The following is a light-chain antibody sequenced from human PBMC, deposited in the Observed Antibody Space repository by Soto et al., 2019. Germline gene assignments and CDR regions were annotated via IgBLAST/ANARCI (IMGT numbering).Light chain of an antibody. CDR1: QSISSNY. CDR2: GAS. CDR3: QQYGSSPPTYT. V-gene: IGKV3-20*01. J-gene: IGKJ2*01. Sequence: EIVLTQSPGTLSLSPGERATLSCRASQSISSNYLAWYQQKPGQAPSLLIYGASTRATGIPDRFSGSGSGTDFTLTINRLEPEDFAVDYCQQYGSSPPTYTFGQGTKLEIK.